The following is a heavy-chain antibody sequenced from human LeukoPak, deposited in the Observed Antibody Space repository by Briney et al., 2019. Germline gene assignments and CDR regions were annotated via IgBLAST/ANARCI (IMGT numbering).Heavy chain of an antibody. Sequence: GSLRLSCAAPGFTFSSYAMTWVRPAPGKGLEWVSTIINSGATTYYADSVKGRFTISRDNSKNTLDLQMNSLRAEDTAAYYCAKDIHGDYGGLDYWGQGTLVTVSS. V-gene: IGHV3-23*01. J-gene: IGHJ4*02. CDR1: GFTFSSYA. CDR2: IINSGATT. D-gene: IGHD4-17*01. CDR3: AKDIHGDYGGLDY.